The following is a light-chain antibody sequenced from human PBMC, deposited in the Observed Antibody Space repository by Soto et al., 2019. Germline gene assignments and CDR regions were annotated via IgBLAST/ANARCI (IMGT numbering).Light chain of an antibody. V-gene: IGLV1-44*01. Sequence: QSVLTQSPSVSGAPGQRVTISCTGSSSNIGAGYGVHWYQQLPGTAPKLLIYTSNQRPSGVPDRFSGSKSGTSASLAISGLQSEDEADNYCATWDDSLHGYVFGTGTKVTVL. CDR1: SSNIGAGYG. CDR3: ATWDDSLHGYV. J-gene: IGLJ1*01. CDR2: TSN.